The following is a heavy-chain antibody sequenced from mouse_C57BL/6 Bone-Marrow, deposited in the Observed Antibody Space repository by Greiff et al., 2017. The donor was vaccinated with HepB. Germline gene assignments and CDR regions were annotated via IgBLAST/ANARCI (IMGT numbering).Heavy chain of an antibody. D-gene: IGHD2-5*01. CDR1: GYAFSSYW. CDR2: IYPGDGDT. CDR3: ARAYYINYGLYYAMDY. V-gene: IGHV1-80*01. J-gene: IGHJ4*01. Sequence: QVQLQQSGAELVKPGASVKISCKASGYAFSSYWMNWVKQRPGKGLEWIGQIYPGDGDTNYNGKFKGKATLTAAKSSSTAYMQLSSLTSEDSAVYFCARAYYINYGLYYAMDYWGQGTSVTVSS.